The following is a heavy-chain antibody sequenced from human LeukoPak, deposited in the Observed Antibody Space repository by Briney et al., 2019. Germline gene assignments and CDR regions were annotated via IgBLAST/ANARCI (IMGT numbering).Heavy chain of an antibody. J-gene: IGHJ4*02. V-gene: IGHV4-38-2*02. CDR2: IYQSGST. CDR1: GYSISSGYY. CDR3: ARQEVGAGNYFDY. D-gene: IGHD1-26*01. Sequence: SETLSLTCSVSGYSISSGYYWGWIRQPPGKGLEWIGSIYQSGSTYYNPSLKSRVTISVDTSRNQFSLKLSSVTAADTAVYYCARQEVGAGNYFDYWGQGTLDTVSS.